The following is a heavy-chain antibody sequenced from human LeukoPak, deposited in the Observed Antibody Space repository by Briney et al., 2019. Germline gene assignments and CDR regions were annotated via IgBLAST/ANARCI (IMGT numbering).Heavy chain of an antibody. Sequence: PGGSLRLSCAASGFTFSSYAMSWVRQAPGKGLEWVSAISGSGGSTYYADSVKGRFTISRDNSTNTLYLQLSSLRAEDTAVYYCAKDRGGPPGPSFDYCGQGTLFTVSS. CDR3: AKDRGGPPGPSFDY. V-gene: IGHV3-23*01. CDR1: GFTFSSYA. J-gene: IGHJ4*02. D-gene: IGHD2-2*01. CDR2: ISGSGGST.